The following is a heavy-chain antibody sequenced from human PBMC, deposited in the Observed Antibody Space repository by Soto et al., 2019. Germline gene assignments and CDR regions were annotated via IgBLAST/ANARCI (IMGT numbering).Heavy chain of an antibody. J-gene: IGHJ5*02. CDR2: IYYSGST. V-gene: IGHV4-59*01. CDR3: ARGTVVGATRHWFDP. Sequence: SETLSLTCTVSGGSISSYYWSWIRQPPGKGLEWIGYIYYSGSTNYNPSLKSRVTISVDTSKNQFSLKLSSVTAADTAVYYCARGTVVGATRHWFDPWGQGTLVTVSS. CDR1: GGSISSYY. D-gene: IGHD1-26*01.